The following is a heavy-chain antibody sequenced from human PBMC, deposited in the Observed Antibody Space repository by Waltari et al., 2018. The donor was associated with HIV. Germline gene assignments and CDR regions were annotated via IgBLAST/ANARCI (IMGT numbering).Heavy chain of an antibody. D-gene: IGHD1-26*01. CDR2: ITAGDGSA. J-gene: IGHJ4*02. CDR1: GFLLADHY. Sequence: EMKKPGASVRLSCRASGFLLADHYFHWVRHGPRQTFEWMGIITAGDGSATSAQKFRPRLTLTRDLFTGTLYMDLMSLKSDDTAVYFCVRAGLGGLIHDFDIWGQGTQLIVSS. CDR3: VRAGLGGLIHDFDI. V-gene: IGHV1-46*01.